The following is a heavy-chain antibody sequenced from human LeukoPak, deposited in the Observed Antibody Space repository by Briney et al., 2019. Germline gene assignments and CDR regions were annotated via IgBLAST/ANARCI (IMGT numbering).Heavy chain of an antibody. D-gene: IGHD3-3*01. V-gene: IGHV4-30-4*08. CDR3: GRYYDFLSYMDV. CDR2: IYYSGRT. J-gene: IGHJ6*03. CDR1: AGSISSGEYY. Sequence: SQTLSLTCTVSAGSISSGEYYWSWIRQPPGKGLEWIGYIYYSGRTYYNPSLKSRLAITVDTSKNQFSLKLNSLTAADTAVYYCGRYYDFLSYMDVWGKGTTVTVSS.